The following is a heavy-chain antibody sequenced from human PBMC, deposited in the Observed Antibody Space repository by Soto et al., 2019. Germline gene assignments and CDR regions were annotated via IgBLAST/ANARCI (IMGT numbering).Heavy chain of an antibody. V-gene: IGHV5-51*01. D-gene: IGHD4-4*01. CDR3: ARSMTTVTTDGAFDI. CDR2: IYPGDSDT. J-gene: IGHJ3*02. Sequence: GESLKISCTGSGYSFTTYWIGWVRQMPGKGLEWMGIIYPGDSDTRYSPSFQGQVTISADKSINTAYLQWSSLKASDTAMYYCARSMTTVTTDGAFDIWGQGTMVTVSS. CDR1: GYSFTTYW.